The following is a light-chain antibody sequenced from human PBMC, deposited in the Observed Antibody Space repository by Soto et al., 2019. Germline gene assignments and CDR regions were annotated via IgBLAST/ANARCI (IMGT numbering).Light chain of an antibody. CDR3: AEWDDSLSGNV. CDR2: SNN. V-gene: IGLV1-44*01. J-gene: IGLJ1*01. Sequence: QSVLTQPPSASGTPGQRVTISCSGSSSNIGTNTVNWYQQPPGTAPKLLIYSNNQRPSGVPDRFSGSKSGTSASLAISGLQSEDEADYYCAEWDDSLSGNVFGSGTKVTVL. CDR1: SSNIGTNT.